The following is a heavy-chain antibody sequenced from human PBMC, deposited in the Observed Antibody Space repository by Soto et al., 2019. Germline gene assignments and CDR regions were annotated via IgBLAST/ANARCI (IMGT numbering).Heavy chain of an antibody. CDR3: AKDAAGT. D-gene: IGHD6-19*01. Sequence: QVQLVESGGGVVQPGRSLRLSCAASGFTFSSYGMHWVRQAPGKGLEWVAVISYDGSNKYYADSVKGRFTISRDNSKNTLYLQMNSLRAEDTAVYYCAKDAAGTWGQGTMGNVSS. J-gene: IGHJ3*01. CDR2: ISYDGSNK. CDR1: GFTFSSYG. V-gene: IGHV3-30*18.